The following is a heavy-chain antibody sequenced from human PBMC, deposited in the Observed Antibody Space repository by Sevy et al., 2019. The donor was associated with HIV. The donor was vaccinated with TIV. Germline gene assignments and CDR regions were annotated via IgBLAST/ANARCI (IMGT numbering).Heavy chain of an antibody. CDR1: GYSFTSYW. J-gene: IGHJ4*02. CDR3: AILPSNYYDTWYFDY. D-gene: IGHD3-22*01. CDR2: IYPGDSDT. Sequence: GESLKISCKGSGYSFTSYWIGWVRQMPGKGLEWMGIIYPGDSDTRYSPSFKGQVTISADKSISTAYLQWSSLNASDTAMYYCAILPSNYYDTWYFDYWGQGTLVTVSS. V-gene: IGHV5-51*01.